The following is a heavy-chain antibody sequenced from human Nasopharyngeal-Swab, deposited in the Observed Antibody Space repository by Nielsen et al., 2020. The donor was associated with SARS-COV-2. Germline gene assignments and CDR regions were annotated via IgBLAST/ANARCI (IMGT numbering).Heavy chain of an antibody. Sequence: WAGQAPGQGLEWMGWMNPNSGNTGYAQKFQGRVTMSRDTSISTAYMELNSLTSEDTAVYYCARKGASDYWGQGTLVTVSS. V-gene: IGHV1-8*01. J-gene: IGHJ4*02. CDR3: ARKGASDY. CDR2: MNPNSGNT. D-gene: IGHD3-16*01.